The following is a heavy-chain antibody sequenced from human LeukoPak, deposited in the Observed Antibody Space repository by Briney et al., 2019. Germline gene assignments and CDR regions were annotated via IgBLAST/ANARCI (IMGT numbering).Heavy chain of an antibody. Sequence: SETLSLTCTVSGGSISSYYWSWLRQPPGKGLEWIGYIYYSGSTNYNASLKSRVAISVDTSKNQFSLKMSSVTDADTAVYYCARVRPYCSGGSCYSTYYYYMDVWGKGTTVTVSS. CDR2: IYYSGST. CDR3: ARVRPYCSGGSCYSTYYYYMDV. CDR1: GGSISSYY. J-gene: IGHJ6*03. D-gene: IGHD2-15*01. V-gene: IGHV4-59*01.